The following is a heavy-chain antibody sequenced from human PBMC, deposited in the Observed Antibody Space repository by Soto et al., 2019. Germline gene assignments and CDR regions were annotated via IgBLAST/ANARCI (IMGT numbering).Heavy chain of an antibody. CDR1: GFQPTLSGVV. CDR2: FYWDDDK. D-gene: IGHD3-22*01. CDR3: AHSSYYYDSSGYYRNDAFDI. Sequence: QITLKESGPTLVKPTRPLPLTATSSGFQPTLSGVVGGGFGNPQGRPLKGLELFYWDDDKRYSPSLKSRLTITKDTSKNQVVLTMTNMDPVDTATYYCAHSSYYYDSSGYYRNDAFDIWGQGTMVTVSS. J-gene: IGHJ3*02. V-gene: IGHV2-5*02.